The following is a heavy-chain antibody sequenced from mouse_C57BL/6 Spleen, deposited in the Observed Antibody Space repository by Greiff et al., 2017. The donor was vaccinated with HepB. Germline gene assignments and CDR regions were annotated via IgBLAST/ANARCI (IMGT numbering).Heavy chain of an antibody. J-gene: IGHJ4*01. Sequence: QVQLKQSGAELARPGASVKMSCKASGYTFTSYTMHWVKQRPGQGLEWIGYINPSSGYTKYNQKFKDKATLTADKSSSTAYMQLSSLTSEDSAVYYCARVGSRKDYYAMDYWGQGTSVTVSS. CDR3: ARVGSRKDYYAMDY. V-gene: IGHV1-4*01. CDR1: GYTFTSYT. CDR2: INPSSGYT. D-gene: IGHD1-1*01.